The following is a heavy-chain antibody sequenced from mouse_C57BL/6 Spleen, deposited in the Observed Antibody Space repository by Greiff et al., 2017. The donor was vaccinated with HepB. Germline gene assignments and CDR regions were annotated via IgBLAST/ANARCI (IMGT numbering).Heavy chain of an antibody. CDR2: ISDGGSYT. Sequence: EVQGVESGGGLVKPGGSLKLSCAASGFTFSSYAMSWVRQTPEKRLEWVATISDGGSYTYYPDNVKGRFTISRDNAKNNLYLQMSHLKSEDTAMYYSARRSYLRYFDVWGTGTTVTVSA. CDR1: GFTFSSYA. J-gene: IGHJ1*03. CDR3: ARRSYLRYFDV. D-gene: IGHD2-12*01. V-gene: IGHV5-4*01.